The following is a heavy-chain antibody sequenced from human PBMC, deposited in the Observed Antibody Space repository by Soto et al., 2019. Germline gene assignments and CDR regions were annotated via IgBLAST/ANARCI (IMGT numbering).Heavy chain of an antibody. D-gene: IGHD1-26*01. CDR1: GGSFSGYY. V-gene: IGHV4-34*01. CDR2: INHSGST. J-gene: IGHJ4*02. CDR3: ARGRSTGATYFPFDY. Sequence: ETLSLTCAVYGGSFSGYYWSWIRQPPGKGLEWIGEINHSGSTNYNPSLKSRVTISVDTSKNQFSLKLSSVTAADTAVYYCARGRSTGATYFPFDYWGQGTLVTVSS.